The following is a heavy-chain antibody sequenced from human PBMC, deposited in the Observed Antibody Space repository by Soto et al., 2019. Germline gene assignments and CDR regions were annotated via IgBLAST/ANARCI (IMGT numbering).Heavy chain of an antibody. CDR1: GFTFSSYS. D-gene: IGHD1-1*01. Sequence: GGSLRLSCAASGFTFSSYSMNWVRQAPGKGLEWVSSISSSSSYIYYADSVKGRFTISRDNAKNSLYLQMNSLRAEDTAVYYCARDREEATTDFDYWGQGTLVTVSS. CDR2: ISSSSSYI. CDR3: ARDREEATTDFDY. V-gene: IGHV3-21*01. J-gene: IGHJ4*02.